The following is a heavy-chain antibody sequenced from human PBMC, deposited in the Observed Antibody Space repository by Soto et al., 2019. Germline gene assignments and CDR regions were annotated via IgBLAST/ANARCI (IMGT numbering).Heavy chain of an antibody. J-gene: IGHJ5*02. CDR2: ISYDGSNK. V-gene: IGHV3-30-3*01. Sequence: QVQLVESGGGVVQPGRSLRLSCAASGFTFSSYAMHWVRQAPGKGLEWVAVISYDGSNKYYADSVKGRFTISRDNSKNTLYLQMNSLRAEDTAVYYCAREEWELHWFDPWGQGTLVTVSS. CDR3: AREEWELHWFDP. D-gene: IGHD1-26*01. CDR1: GFTFSSYA.